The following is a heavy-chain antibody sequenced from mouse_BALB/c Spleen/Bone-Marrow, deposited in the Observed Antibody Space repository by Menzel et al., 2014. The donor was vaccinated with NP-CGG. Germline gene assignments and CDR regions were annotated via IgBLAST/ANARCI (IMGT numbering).Heavy chain of an antibody. D-gene: IGHD2-3*01. J-gene: IGHJ4*01. Sequence: QVQLQQSGAELMKPGASVKISCKATGYIFSNYWIEWIKQRPGHGLEWIGEILPGSGSSNYNEKLKGKATFTADTSSNTAYMQLSSLTSEDSAVYYCARTADGYYYAMDYWGQGTSVTVSS. CDR1: GYIFSNYW. V-gene: IGHV1-9*01. CDR2: ILPGSGSS. CDR3: ARTADGYYYAMDY.